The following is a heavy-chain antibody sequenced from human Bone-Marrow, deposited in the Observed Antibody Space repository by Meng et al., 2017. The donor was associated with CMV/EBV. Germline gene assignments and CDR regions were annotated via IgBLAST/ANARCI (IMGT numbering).Heavy chain of an antibody. CDR2: ISPSGGST. D-gene: IGHD3-22*01. V-gene: IGHV1-46*01. CDR1: LTRYD. J-gene: IGHJ4*02. CDR3: ATHLGDYDSSGYYYPGYFDY. Sequence: LTRYDMHWVRQAPGQGLEWMGIISPSGGSTSYAQKFQGRVTMTRDTSTSTVYMELSSLRSEDTAVYYCATHLGDYDSSGYYYPGYFDYWGQGTLVTVSS.